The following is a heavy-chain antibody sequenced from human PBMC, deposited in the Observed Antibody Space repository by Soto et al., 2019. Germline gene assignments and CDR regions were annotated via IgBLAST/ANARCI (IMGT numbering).Heavy chain of an antibody. V-gene: IGHV3-53*02. D-gene: IGHD1-26*01. CDR3: ARDKTMGATMGYYYSGFDV. CDR1: ELSVSRRY. CDR2: LDFSGST. Sequence: EVQLVETGGGLIQPGGSLRLSCEASELSVSRRYMSWVRQAPGKGLEWVSTLDFSGSTHYADSVKGRFIISRVTANNTLFLQKNRLTAEDTAIYYCARDKTMGATMGYYYSGFDVWGQWTTVTVSS. J-gene: IGHJ6*02.